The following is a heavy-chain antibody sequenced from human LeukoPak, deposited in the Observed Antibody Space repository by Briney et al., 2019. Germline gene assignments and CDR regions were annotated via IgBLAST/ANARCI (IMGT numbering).Heavy chain of an antibody. Sequence: PSETLSLTCTVSGGSISSYYWSWIRQPPGKGLEWIGYIYYSGSTNYNPSLKSRVTISVDTSKNQFSLNLSSVTAADTAVYYCARHPYDSSGYPYYFDYWGQGTLVTVSS. CDR1: GGSISSYY. CDR3: ARHPYDSSGYPYYFDY. J-gene: IGHJ4*02. D-gene: IGHD3-22*01. CDR2: IYYSGST. V-gene: IGHV4-59*08.